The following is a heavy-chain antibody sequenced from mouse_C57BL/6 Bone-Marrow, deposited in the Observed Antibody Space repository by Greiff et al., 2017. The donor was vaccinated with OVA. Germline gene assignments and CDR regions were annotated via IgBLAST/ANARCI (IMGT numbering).Heavy chain of an antibody. D-gene: IGHD2-1*01. CDR2: IDPENGDT. CDR3: TTGVIDY. Sequence: VHVKQSGAELVRPGASVKLSCTASGFNIKDDYMHWVKQRPEQGLEWIGWIDPENGDTEYASKFQGKATITADTSSNTAYLQLSSLTSEDTAVYYCTTGVIDYWGQGTTLTVSS. J-gene: IGHJ2*01. CDR1: GFNIKDDY. V-gene: IGHV14-4*01.